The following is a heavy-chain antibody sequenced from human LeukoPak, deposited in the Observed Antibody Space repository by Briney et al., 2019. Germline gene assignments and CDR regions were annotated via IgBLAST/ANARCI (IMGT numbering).Heavy chain of an antibody. V-gene: IGHV4-59*11. J-gene: IGHJ4*02. D-gene: IGHD6-19*01. CDR3: ARVREGAVAA. CDR1: GGSISSHY. CDR2: IYYSGST. Sequence: PSETLSLTCTVSGGSISSHYWSWIRQPPGKGLEWIGYIYYSGSTNYNPSLKSRVTISVDTSKSQFSLKLGSVTAADTAVYYCARVREGAVAAWGQGTLVTVSS.